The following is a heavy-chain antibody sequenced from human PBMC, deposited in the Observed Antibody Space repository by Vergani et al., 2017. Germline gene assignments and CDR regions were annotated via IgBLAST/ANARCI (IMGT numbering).Heavy chain of an antibody. V-gene: IGHV4-61*02. Sequence: QVQLHESGPGLVKPSQTLSLTCTVSGGSITSGSFYWSWIRQPAGKGLEWIGRIHSSGTTNYNPSLKSRVTLSVDTSKNHFSLSLSSVTAADTAVYYCVRRNNVVRETDYFDYWDQGILVTVSS. D-gene: IGHD3-10*01. CDR1: GGSITSGSFY. CDR3: VRRNNVVRETDYFDY. J-gene: IGHJ4*02. CDR2: IHSSGTT.